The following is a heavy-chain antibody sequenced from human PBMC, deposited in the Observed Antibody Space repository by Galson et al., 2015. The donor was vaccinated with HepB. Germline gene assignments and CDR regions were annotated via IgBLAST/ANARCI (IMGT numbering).Heavy chain of an antibody. J-gene: IGHJ4*02. Sequence: SVKVSCKASGYTFTSYGISWVRQAPGQGLEWMGWISAYNGNTNYAQKLQGRVTMTTDTSTSTAYMELRSLRSDDTAVYYCARHIYCSSTSCYAGGYYFDYWGQGTLVTVSS. CDR2: ISAYNGNT. CDR3: ARHIYCSSTSCYAGGYYFDY. D-gene: IGHD2-2*01. V-gene: IGHV1-18*04. CDR1: GYTFTSYG.